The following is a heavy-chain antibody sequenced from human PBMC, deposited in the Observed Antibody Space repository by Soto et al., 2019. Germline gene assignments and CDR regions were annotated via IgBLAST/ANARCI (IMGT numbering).Heavy chain of an antibody. CDR3: ARIFKPGTTPVDY. J-gene: IGHJ4*02. CDR2: IFSNDEK. V-gene: IGHV2-26*01. D-gene: IGHD1-1*01. Sequence: SGPTLVNPTETLTLTCTVPGFSLSNARMGVSWIRQPPGKALEWLAHIFSNDEKSYSTSLKSRLTISKDTSKSQVVLTMTNMDPVGTATYYCARIFKPGTTPVDYWGQGTLVTVSS. CDR1: GFSLSNARMG.